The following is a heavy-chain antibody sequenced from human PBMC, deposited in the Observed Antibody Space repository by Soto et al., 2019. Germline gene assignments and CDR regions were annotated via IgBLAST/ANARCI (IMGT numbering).Heavy chain of an antibody. Sequence: PGGSLRLSCAASGFIFDEYAMYWVRQAPGKGLEWVSAISGSGGSTYYADSVKGRFTISRDNSKNTLYLQMNSLRAEDTAVYYCAKSYNWNDAAFDYWGQGTLVTVSS. CDR2: ISGSGGST. V-gene: IGHV3-23*01. CDR3: AKSYNWNDAAFDY. CDR1: GFIFDEYA. D-gene: IGHD1-1*01. J-gene: IGHJ4*02.